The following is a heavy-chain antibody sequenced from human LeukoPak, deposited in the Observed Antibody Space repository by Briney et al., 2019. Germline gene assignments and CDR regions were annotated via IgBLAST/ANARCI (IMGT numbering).Heavy chain of an antibody. CDR2: MNPNSGNT. Sequence: ASVKVSCKASGYTFTSYDINWVRQATGQGLEWMGWMNPNSGNTCYAQKFQGRVTMTRNTSISTAYMELSSLRSEDTAVYYCARPRVPAAISYNWFDPWGQGTLVTVSS. CDR3: ARPRVPAAISYNWFDP. V-gene: IGHV1-8*01. D-gene: IGHD2-2*02. J-gene: IGHJ5*02. CDR1: GYTFTSYD.